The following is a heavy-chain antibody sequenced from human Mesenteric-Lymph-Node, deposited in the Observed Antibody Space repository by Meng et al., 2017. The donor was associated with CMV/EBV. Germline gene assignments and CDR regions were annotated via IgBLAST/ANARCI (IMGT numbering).Heavy chain of an antibody. J-gene: IGHJ6*02. D-gene: IGHD2-15*01. CDR3: ARTVAPARPLDV. CDR2: IIPISGTA. Sequence: SVKVSCKASGGTFSSYAISWVRQAPGQGLEWMGGIIPISGTANHAQKFQGRVTITTDKSTGTAYMELSSLSSTDTAVYYCARTVAPARPLDVWGHGTTVTVSS. CDR1: GGTFSSYA. V-gene: IGHV1-69*05.